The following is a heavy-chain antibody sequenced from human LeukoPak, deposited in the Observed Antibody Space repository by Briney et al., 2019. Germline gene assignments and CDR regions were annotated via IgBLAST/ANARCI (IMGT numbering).Heavy chain of an antibody. CDR2: IDPSDSYT. D-gene: IGHD5-12*01. CDR3: ARLPEGYSGYDRLDP. CDR1: GYSFTSYW. Sequence: GESLKISCKGSGYSFTSYWISWVRQMPGKGLEWMGRIDPSDSYTNYSPSFQGHVTISADKSISTAYLQWSSLKASDTAMYYRARLPEGYSGYDRLDPWGQGTLVTVSS. J-gene: IGHJ5*02. V-gene: IGHV5-10-1*01.